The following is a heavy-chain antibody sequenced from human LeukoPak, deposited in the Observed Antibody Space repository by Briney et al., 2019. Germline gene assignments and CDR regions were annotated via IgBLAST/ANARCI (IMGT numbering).Heavy chain of an antibody. V-gene: IGHV3-30-3*01. J-gene: IGHJ4*02. Sequence: PGGSLRLSCAASGFTFSSYAMHWVRQAPGKGLEWVAAISYDGSNKYYADSVKGRFTISRDNSKNTLYLQMNSLRAEDTAVYYCARPYYDSSGLLDYWGQGTLVTVSS. CDR1: GFTFSSYA. D-gene: IGHD3-22*01. CDR3: ARPYYDSSGLLDY. CDR2: ISYDGSNK.